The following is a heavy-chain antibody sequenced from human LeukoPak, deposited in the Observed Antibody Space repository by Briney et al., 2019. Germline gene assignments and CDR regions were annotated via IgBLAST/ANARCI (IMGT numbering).Heavy chain of an antibody. D-gene: IGHD1-26*01. V-gene: IGHV1-46*01. Sequence: ASVKVSCKASGYTFIIYYMHWVRQAPGQGLEWMGIINPSGGSTSYAQKSQGRVTMTRDTSTSTVYMELSSLRSEDTAVYYCARARSQWEPYDYWGQGTLVTVAS. J-gene: IGHJ4*02. CDR2: INPSGGST. CDR1: GYTFIIYY. CDR3: ARARSQWEPYDY.